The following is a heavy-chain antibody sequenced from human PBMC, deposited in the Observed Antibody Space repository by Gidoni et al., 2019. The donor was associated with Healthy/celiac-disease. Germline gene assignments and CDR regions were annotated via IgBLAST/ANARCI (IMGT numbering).Heavy chain of an antibody. J-gene: IGHJ4*02. CDR2: INPNSGGT. D-gene: IGHD3-9*01. CDR1: GYTFTGYY. CDR3: AREPPTYYDILTGYGAAPQDDY. Sequence: QVQLVQSGAEVKKPGASVTVSCKASGYTFTGYYMHWLRQAPGQGLAWMGWINPNSGGTNYAQKFQGRVTMTRDTSISTAYMELSRLRSDDTAVYYCAREPPTYYDILTGYGAAPQDDYWGQGTLVTVSS. V-gene: IGHV1-2*02.